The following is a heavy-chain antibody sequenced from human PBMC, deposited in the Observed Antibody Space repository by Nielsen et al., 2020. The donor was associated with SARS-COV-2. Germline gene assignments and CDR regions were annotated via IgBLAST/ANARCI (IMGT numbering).Heavy chain of an antibody. CDR3: AKDSYVLRYFDWLFQFDY. CDR1: GFTFDDYA. Sequence: SLKISCAASGFTFDDYAMHWVRQAPGKGLEWVSGISWNSGSIGYADSVKGRFTISRDNAKNSLYLQMNSLRAEDTALYYCAKDSYVLRYFDWLFQFDYWGQGTLVTVSS. V-gene: IGHV3-9*01. CDR2: ISWNSGSI. D-gene: IGHD3-9*01. J-gene: IGHJ4*02.